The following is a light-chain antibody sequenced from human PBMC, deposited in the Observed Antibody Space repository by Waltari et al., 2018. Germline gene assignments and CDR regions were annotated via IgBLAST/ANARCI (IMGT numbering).Light chain of an antibody. V-gene: IGKV3-20*01. CDR1: QTFRTTY. CDR2: GAS. CDR3: HQYDLSPLT. J-gene: IGKJ4*01. Sequence: CTASQTFRTTYFAWYQHKHAQAPTLLIYGASSRATCIPDRFSGSGSGTDFSLTISSLEPEDFAVYYCHQYDLSPLTFGGGTKVDLK.